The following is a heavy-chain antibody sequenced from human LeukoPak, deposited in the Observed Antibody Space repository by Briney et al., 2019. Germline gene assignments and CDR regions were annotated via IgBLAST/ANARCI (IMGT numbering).Heavy chain of an antibody. Sequence: ASVKVSCKASGGTFSSYAISWVRQAPGQGLEWMGGIIPIFGTANYAQKFQGRVTITADESTSTAYMELSSLRSEDTAVYYCARDYGYCSGGSCYSGFDYWGQGTLVTVSS. V-gene: IGHV1-69*13. J-gene: IGHJ4*02. CDR1: GGTFSSYA. D-gene: IGHD2-15*01. CDR3: ARDYGYCSGGSCYSGFDY. CDR2: IIPIFGTA.